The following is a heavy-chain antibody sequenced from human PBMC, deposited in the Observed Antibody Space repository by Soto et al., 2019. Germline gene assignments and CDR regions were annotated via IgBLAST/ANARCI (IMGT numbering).Heavy chain of an antibody. CDR3: VRDTGTYPYYFDS. J-gene: IGHJ4*02. D-gene: IGHD1-26*01. Sequence: QVQLQESGPGLVKPSQTLSLTCTVSGGSISSGQNFWNWIRQSPGKGLEWIGYIHHSGSTYYSPSLKSRLTISADTSKNQISLKLNSVTAADTAVYYCVRDTGTYPYYFDSWGQGTLVTVSS. CDR2: IHHSGST. V-gene: IGHV4-30-4*08. CDR1: GGSISSGQNF.